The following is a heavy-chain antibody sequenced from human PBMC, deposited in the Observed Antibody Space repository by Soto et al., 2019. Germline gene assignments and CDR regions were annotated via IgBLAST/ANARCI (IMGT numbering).Heavy chain of an antibody. CDR3: ARRQISIEAAGTDLNYYYYYGMDA. J-gene: IGHJ6*02. D-gene: IGHD6-13*01. Sequence: GESLKISCKGSGYSFTSYWISWVRQMPGKGLEWMGRIDPSDSYTNYSPSFQGHVTISADKSISTAYLQWSSLKASDTAMYYCARRQISIEAAGTDLNYYYYYGMDAWGQGTKVTVSS. CDR2: IDPSDSYT. V-gene: IGHV5-10-1*01. CDR1: GYSFTSYW.